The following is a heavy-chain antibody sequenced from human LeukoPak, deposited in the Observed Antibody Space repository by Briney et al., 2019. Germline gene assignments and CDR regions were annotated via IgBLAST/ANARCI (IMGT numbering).Heavy chain of an antibody. CDR3: ASSGTTTRAFDI. J-gene: IGHJ3*02. D-gene: IGHD1-1*01. CDR1: GNTFTRYG. V-gene: IGHV1-18*01. Sequence: ASVKVSCKVSGNTFTRYGITWVRQAPGQGLEWMGWINAYNGNTNYVENLQGRVTMTADTSTSAAYLELRSLRSDDTAVYYCASSGTTTRAFDIWGQGTMVTVSS. CDR2: INAYNGNT.